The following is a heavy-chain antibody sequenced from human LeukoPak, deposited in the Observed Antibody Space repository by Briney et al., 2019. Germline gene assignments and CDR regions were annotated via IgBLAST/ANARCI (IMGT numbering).Heavy chain of an antibody. V-gene: IGHV3-23*01. Sequence: GGSLRLSCAASGFTFSNYAMSWVRQAPGKGLEWVSGVSGSGGGTYYADSVKGRFTISRDESKNTLYLQMNSLRAEDTAVYYCAKRCGIAAAGTCHYWGQGTLVTVSS. CDR3: AKRCGIAAAGTCHY. CDR2: VSGSGGGT. CDR1: GFTFSNYA. J-gene: IGHJ4*02. D-gene: IGHD6-13*01.